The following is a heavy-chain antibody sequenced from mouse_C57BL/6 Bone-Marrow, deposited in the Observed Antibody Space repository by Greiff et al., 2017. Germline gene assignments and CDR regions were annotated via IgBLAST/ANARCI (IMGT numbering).Heavy chain of an antibody. CDR1: GFTFSDYY. D-gene: IGHD1-1*01. CDR3: ARGTYYYGSRRYFDV. V-gene: IGHV5-12*01. Sequence: EVQRVESGGGLVQPGGSLKLSCAASGFTFSDYYMYWVRQTPEKRLEWVAYISNGGGSTYYPDTVNGRFTISRDNAKNTLYLQMSRLKSEDTAMYYCARGTYYYGSRRYFDVWGTGTTVTVSS. CDR2: ISNGGGST. J-gene: IGHJ1*03.